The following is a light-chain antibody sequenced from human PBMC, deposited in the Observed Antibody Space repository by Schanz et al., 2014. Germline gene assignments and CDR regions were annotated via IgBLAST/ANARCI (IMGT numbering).Light chain of an antibody. CDR1: QSVSSN. CDR3: QQYNNWPVT. Sequence: EIVMTQSPDTLSVSPGERATLSCRANQSVSSNLAWYQQKPGQAPRLLIDGASTRATGIPARFSGSGSGTEFTLTISSLQSEDVAVYYCQQYNNWPVTFGPGTKVDIK. J-gene: IGKJ3*01. CDR2: GAS. V-gene: IGKV3-15*01.